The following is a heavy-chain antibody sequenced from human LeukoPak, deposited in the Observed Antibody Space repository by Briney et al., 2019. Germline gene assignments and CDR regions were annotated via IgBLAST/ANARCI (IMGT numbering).Heavy chain of an antibody. CDR1: GASISSYY. D-gene: IGHD6-13*01. Sequence: SETLSLTCTVSGASISSYYWSWIRHPPGKGLEWIGYIYYSGSTNYNPSLKSRVTISVDTSKNQCSLKLSSVTAADTAVYYCASGIAAAGSFDYWGQGTLVTVSS. J-gene: IGHJ4*02. V-gene: IGHV4-59*01. CDR2: IYYSGST. CDR3: ASGIAAAGSFDY.